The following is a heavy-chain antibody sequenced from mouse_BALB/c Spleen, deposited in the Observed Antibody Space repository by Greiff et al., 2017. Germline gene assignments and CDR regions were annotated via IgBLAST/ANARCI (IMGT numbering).Heavy chain of an antibody. Sequence: QVQLKESGPGLVAPSQSLSITCTVSGFSLTSYGVHWVRQPPGKGLEWLGVIWAGGSTNYNSALMSRLSISKDNSESQVFLKMNSLQTDDTAMYYCASVYYGYEDYYAMDYWGQGTSVTVSS. CDR2: IWAGGST. V-gene: IGHV2-9*02. D-gene: IGHD2-2*01. CDR1: GFSLTSYG. J-gene: IGHJ4*01. CDR3: ASVYYGYEDYYAMDY.